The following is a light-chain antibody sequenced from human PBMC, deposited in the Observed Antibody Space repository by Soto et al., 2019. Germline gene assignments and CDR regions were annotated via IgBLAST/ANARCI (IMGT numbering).Light chain of an antibody. V-gene: IGLV1-40*01. CDR1: SSNIGAVFD. CDR2: ENT. CDR3: QSYDSGLSGWL. Sequence: QPVLTQPPSVSGAPGQRVTISCTGSSSNIGAVFDVHWYQQVPGTAPKLLIYENTKRPSGVPVRFSGSKSGTSASLAITGLQAEDEADYYCQSYDSGLSGWLFGGGTKVTVL. J-gene: IGLJ2*01.